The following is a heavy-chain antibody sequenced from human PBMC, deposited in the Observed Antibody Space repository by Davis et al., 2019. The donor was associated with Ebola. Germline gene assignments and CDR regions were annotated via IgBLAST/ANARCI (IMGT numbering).Heavy chain of an antibody. CDR1: GYTLTELS. D-gene: IGHD2-2*01. V-gene: IGHV1-24*01. CDR2: FDPEDGET. Sequence: ASVKVSCKVSGYTLTELSMHWVRQAPGKGLEWMGGFDPEDGETIYAQKFQGRVTMTEDTSTDTAYMELSSLRSEDTAVYYCATSSSTSIRAGGMDVWGQGTTVTVSS. CDR3: ATSSSTSIRAGGMDV. J-gene: IGHJ6*02.